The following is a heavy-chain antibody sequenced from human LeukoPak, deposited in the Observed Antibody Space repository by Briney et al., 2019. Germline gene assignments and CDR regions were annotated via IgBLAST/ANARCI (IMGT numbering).Heavy chain of an antibody. CDR3: ARGMGDGYNYVLDY. CDR1: GGSFSGYY. CDR2: IYYSGST. D-gene: IGHD5-24*01. J-gene: IGHJ4*02. V-gene: IGHV4-59*01. Sequence: SETLSLTCAVYGGSFSGYYWSWIRQPPGKGLEWIGYIYYSGSTNYNPSLKSRVTISVDTSKNQFSLKLSSVTAADTAVYYCARGMGDGYNYVLDYWGQGTLVTVSS.